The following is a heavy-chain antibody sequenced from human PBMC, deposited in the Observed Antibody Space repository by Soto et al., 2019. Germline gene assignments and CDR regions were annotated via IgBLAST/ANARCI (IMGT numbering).Heavy chain of an antibody. CDR2: ISSSSSYI. Sequence: GGSLRGSCAASGFTFISSSMNWVREGPGKGLEWVSSISSSSSYIYYADSVKGRFTISRDNAKNSLYLQMNSLRAEDTAVYYCARDPTWIQLSFDYWGQGTLVTVSS. D-gene: IGHD5-18*01. CDR1: GFTFISSS. J-gene: IGHJ4*02. CDR3: ARDPTWIQLSFDY. V-gene: IGHV3-21*01.